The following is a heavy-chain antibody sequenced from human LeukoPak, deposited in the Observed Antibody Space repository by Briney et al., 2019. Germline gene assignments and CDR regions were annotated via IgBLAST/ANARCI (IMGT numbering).Heavy chain of an antibody. CDR1: GFTFDDCA. CDR3: AKDLGIAAAGINFQH. D-gene: IGHD6-13*01. J-gene: IGHJ1*01. CDR2: ISWNSGSI. V-gene: IGHV3-9*01. Sequence: PGRSPRLSCAASGFTFDDCAMHWVRQAPGKGLEWVSGISWNSGSIGYADSVKGRFTISRDNAKNSLYLQMNSLRAEDTALYYCAKDLGIAAAGINFQHWGQGTLVTVSS.